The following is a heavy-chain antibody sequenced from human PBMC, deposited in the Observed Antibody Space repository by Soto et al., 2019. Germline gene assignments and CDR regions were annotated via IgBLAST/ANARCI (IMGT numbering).Heavy chain of an antibody. CDR2: IIPLFRTP. CDR1: GGTFSSSA. V-gene: IGHV1-69*12. Sequence: QVQLVQSGAEMKEPGSSVKVSCKTSGGTFSSSAISWLRQAPGQGLEWMGGIIPLFRTPDYAQKFQGRVTIAAGEPTSTASMGLSSLRSEDTAVYYCAREKDRLQLGGDYYYILDVWGHGTTITVSS. CDR3: AREKDRLQLGGDYYYILDV. J-gene: IGHJ6*02. D-gene: IGHD4-4*01.